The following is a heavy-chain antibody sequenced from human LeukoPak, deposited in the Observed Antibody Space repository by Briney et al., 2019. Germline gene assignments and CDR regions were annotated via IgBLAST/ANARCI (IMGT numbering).Heavy chain of an antibody. CDR1: GGSISSSSYY. Sequence: PSETLSLTCTVSGGSISSSSYYWGWIRQPPGKGLEWIGSIYYSGSTYYNPSLKSRVTISVDTSKNQFSLKLSSVTAADTAVYYCARDPGYSARYFDLWGRGTLVTVSS. V-gene: IGHV4-39*07. J-gene: IGHJ2*01. D-gene: IGHD6-13*01. CDR3: ARDPGYSARYFDL. CDR2: IYYSGST.